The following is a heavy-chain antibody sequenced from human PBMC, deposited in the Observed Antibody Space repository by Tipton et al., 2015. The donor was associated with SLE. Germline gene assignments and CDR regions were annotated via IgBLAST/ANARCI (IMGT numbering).Heavy chain of an antibody. CDR1: GFTFSPYG. CDR2: IESDGSNE. V-gene: IGHV3-30*02. D-gene: IGHD3-3*01. CDR3: AKSNTIFGVEENAFDI. Sequence: SLRLSCAASGFTFSPYGIHWVRQAPGKGLEWVAFIESDGSNEYYGDSVKGRFTISRDNSKNTLYLQMNSLRGEDTAVYYCAKSNTIFGVEENAFDIWGQGTMVTVSP. J-gene: IGHJ3*02.